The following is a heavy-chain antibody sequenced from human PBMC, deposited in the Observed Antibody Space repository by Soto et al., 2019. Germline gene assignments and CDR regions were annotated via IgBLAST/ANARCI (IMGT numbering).Heavy chain of an antibody. CDR3: ARLAPIAAADGMDV. J-gene: IGHJ6*02. CDR1: GYSISSGYY. CDR2: IYHSGST. Sequence: QVQLQESGPGLVKPSETLSLTCAVSGYSISSGYYWGWIRQSPGKGLEWIGSIYHSGSTYYNPSPKSRVIIAVDTSKNQFSLKLSSVTAADTAVYYCARLAPIAAADGMDVWGQGTTVTVSS. V-gene: IGHV4-38-2*01. D-gene: IGHD6-13*01.